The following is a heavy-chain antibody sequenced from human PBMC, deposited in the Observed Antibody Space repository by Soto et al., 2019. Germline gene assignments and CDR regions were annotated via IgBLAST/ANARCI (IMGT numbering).Heavy chain of an antibody. CDR1: GGSLSSGYYY. J-gene: IGHJ5*02. Sequence: XTLSLASTVSGGSLSSGYYYWSWIRQPPGKGLEWIGYIYYSGSTTYNPSLKSRLTMSVDTSKNQFYLRLTYMTAADTAVYYCATGRSEVVPGAMDTWGQGTLSTVS. D-gene: IGHD2-2*01. CDR3: ATGRSEVVPGAMDT. V-gene: IGHV4-30-4*02. CDR2: IYYSGST.